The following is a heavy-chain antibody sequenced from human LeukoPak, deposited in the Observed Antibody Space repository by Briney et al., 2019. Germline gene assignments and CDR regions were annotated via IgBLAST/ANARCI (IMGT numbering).Heavy chain of an antibody. D-gene: IGHD3-9*01. CDR2: IRNKANGYAT. V-gene: IGHV3-73*01. J-gene: IGHJ4*02. Sequence: SGGSLRLSCAASGFTFTGTTMHWVRQASGKGLEWVGRIRNKANGYATAYAASVKGRFTISRDDSRNTAYLQMNSLKTEDTAVYHCTSVALTGEFDYWGQGTLVTVSS. CDR3: TSVALTGEFDY. CDR1: GFTFTGTT.